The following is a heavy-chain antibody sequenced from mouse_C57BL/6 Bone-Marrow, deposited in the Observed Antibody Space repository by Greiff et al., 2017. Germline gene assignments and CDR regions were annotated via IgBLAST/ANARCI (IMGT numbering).Heavy chain of an antibody. CDR2: ISDGGSYT. J-gene: IGHJ3*01. Sequence: EVQRVESGGGLVKPGGSLKLSCAASGFTFSSYAMSWVRQTPEKRLEWVATISDGGSYTSYPDNVKGRFTISRDNAKNNLYLQMSHLKSEDTAMYYWARDWDVAYWGQGTLVTVSA. CDR1: GFTFSSYA. CDR3: ARDWDVAY. D-gene: IGHD4-1*01. V-gene: IGHV5-4*01.